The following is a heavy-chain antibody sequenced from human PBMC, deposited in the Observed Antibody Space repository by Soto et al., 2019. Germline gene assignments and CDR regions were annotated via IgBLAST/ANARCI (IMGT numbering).Heavy chain of an antibody. J-gene: IGHJ6*03. Sequence: SETLSLTCAVSGGSLSSGNFYWNWIRQHPGKGLEWIGYIYYSGSTYYNPSLNSRVTISLDTSHNTLSLKPGSVTAADTALYYCARAVPAAMGGVHSYYMDVWGQGTTVTVS. CDR1: GGSLSSGNFY. D-gene: IGHD2-2*01. V-gene: IGHV4-31*11. CDR3: ARAVPAAMGGVHSYYMDV. CDR2: IYYSGST.